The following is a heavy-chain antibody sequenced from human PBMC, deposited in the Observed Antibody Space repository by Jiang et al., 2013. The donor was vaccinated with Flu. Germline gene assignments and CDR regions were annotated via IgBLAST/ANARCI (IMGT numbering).Heavy chain of an antibody. V-gene: IGHV1-46*01. Sequence: GQGLEWMGIINPSGGSTRYAQKFQGRVTMTRDTSTSTVYMELSSLRSEDTAVYYCARGGYNWNDIETQSFDYWGQGTLVTLSS. D-gene: IGHD1-20*01. J-gene: IGHJ4*02. CDR3: ARGGYNWNDIETQSFDY. CDR2: INPSGGST.